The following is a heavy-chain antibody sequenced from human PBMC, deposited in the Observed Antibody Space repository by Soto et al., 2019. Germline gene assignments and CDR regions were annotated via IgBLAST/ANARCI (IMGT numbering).Heavy chain of an antibody. CDR3: ARGPRGYCSGGSCYRAFDI. CDR1: GGSFSGYY. CDR2: INHSGST. D-gene: IGHD2-15*01. Sequence: QVQLQQWGAGLLKPSETLSLTCAVYGGSFSGYYWSWIRQPPGKGLEWIGEINHSGSTNYNPSLKSRVTISVDTSKNQFSLKLSSVTAADTAVYHCARGPRGYCSGGSCYRAFDIWGQGTMVTVSS. J-gene: IGHJ3*02. V-gene: IGHV4-34*01.